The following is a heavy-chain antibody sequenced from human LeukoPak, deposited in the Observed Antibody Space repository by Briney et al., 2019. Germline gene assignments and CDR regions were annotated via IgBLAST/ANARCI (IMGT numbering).Heavy chain of an antibody. CDR3: ARDRYCTNGVCYGHFDY. CDR1: GFTFSDYY. J-gene: IGHJ4*02. CDR2: ISITSSYT. Sequence: KTGGSLRLSCAASGFTFSDYYMSWIRQAPGKGLEWVSYISITSSYTNYADSVKGRFTVSRDNAKNSLYLQMNSLRAEDTAVYYCARDRYCTNGVCYGHFDYWGQGTLVTASS. D-gene: IGHD2-8*01. V-gene: IGHV3-11*06.